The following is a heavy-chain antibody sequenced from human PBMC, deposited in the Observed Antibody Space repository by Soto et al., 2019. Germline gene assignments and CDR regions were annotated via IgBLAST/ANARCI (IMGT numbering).Heavy chain of an antibody. V-gene: IGHV3-74*01. J-gene: IGHJ4*02. D-gene: IGHD2-15*01. Sequence: EVQLVESGGGLVQPGGSLRLSCAASGFTFSSYWMHWVRQAPGKGLVWVSRINSDGSSTSYADSVKGRFTISRDNAKNTLYLQMNSLRAEDTAVYYCVRTSLVVAAATRADYWCQGTLVSVSS. CDR2: INSDGSST. CDR3: VRTSLVVAAATRADY. CDR1: GFTFSSYW.